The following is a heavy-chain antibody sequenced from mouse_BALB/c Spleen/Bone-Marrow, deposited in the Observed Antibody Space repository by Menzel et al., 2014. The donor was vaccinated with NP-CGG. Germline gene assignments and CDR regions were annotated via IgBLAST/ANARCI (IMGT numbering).Heavy chain of an antibody. CDR3: TREGDSAFAY. D-gene: IGHD2-13*01. CDR1: GYTFTSYY. J-gene: IGHJ3*01. CDR2: INPSNDGT. V-gene: IGHV1S81*02. Sequence: QVQLQQPGAELVKPGASAKLSCKASGYTFTSYYMYWVKQRPGQGLEWIGEINPSNDGTNFNEKFKSKATLTVDKSSSTAYMQLSSLTSEDSAVYYGTREGDSAFAYWGQGTLVTVSA.